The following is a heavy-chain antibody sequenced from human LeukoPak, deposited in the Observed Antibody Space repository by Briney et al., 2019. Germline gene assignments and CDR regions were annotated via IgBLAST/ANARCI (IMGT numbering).Heavy chain of an antibody. CDR2: ISSGGSTV. J-gene: IGHJ4*02. V-gene: IGHV3-48*01. D-gene: IGHD3-10*01. CDR3: ARDMRGVFSSGGADC. Sequence: GGSLRLSCTASGFTFSSYSMHWVRQAPGQGLEWISYISSGGSTVYYADSVKDRFTVSRDNAENALFLQMNSPRVEDTAVYYCARDMRGVFSSGGADCWGQGALVTVSS. CDR1: GFTFSSYS.